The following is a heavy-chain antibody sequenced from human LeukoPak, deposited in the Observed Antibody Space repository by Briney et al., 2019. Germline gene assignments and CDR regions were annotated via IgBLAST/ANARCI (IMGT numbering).Heavy chain of an antibody. CDR3: ARGPSIVVVPAAWEADYYYMDV. V-gene: IGHV4-4*07. J-gene: IGHJ6*03. CDR2: IYTSGST. Sequence: PSQTLSLTCTVSGGSISSYYWSWIRQPAGKGLEWIGRIYTSGSTNYNPSLKSRVTISVDTSKNQFSLKLSSVTAADTAVYYCARGPSIVVVPAAWEADYYYMDVWGKGTTVTVSS. CDR1: GGSISSYY. D-gene: IGHD2-2*01.